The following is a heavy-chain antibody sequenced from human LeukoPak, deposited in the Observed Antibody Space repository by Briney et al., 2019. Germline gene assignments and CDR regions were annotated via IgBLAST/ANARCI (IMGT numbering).Heavy chain of an antibody. D-gene: IGHD6-13*01. J-gene: IGHJ4*02. V-gene: IGHV3-9*01. CDR2: ISWNSGSI. Sequence: GGSLRLSCAASGFTFDDYAMHWVRQAPGKGLEWVSGISWNSGSIGYADSVKGRFTISRDNAKNSLYLQMNSLRAEDTALYYCAKAGCSSSWGEPDYWGQGTLVTVSS. CDR3: AKAGCSSSWGEPDY. CDR1: GFTFDDYA.